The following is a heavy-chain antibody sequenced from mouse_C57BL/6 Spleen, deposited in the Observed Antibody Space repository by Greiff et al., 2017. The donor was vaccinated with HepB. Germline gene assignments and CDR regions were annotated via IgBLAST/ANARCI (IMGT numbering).Heavy chain of an antibody. Sequence: QVQLQQPGAELVKPGASVKMSCKASGYTFTSYWITWVKQRPGQGLEWIGDIYPGSGSTNYNEKFKSKATLTVDTSSSTAYMQLSSLTSEDSAVYYSARSRDRSYDYHVLFAYWGQGTLVTVSA. CDR3: ARSRDRSYDYHVLFAY. D-gene: IGHD2-4*01. CDR1: GYTFTSYW. CDR2: IYPGSGST. V-gene: IGHV1-55*01. J-gene: IGHJ3*01.